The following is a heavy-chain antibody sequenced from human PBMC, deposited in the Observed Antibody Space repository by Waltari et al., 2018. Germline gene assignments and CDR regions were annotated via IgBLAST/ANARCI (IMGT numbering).Heavy chain of an antibody. Sequence: QVQLVQSGAEVKRPGASVMVSCKTSGYIFPKYSIRWVRQAPGQRPEWMAWINGGDAVTKYARNFQGRITLTRDTSATTVYMELRSLRSEDTAVYYCTRVDGDDPFDFWGQGTPVTVSS. CDR1: GYIFPKYS. CDR3: TRVDGDDPFDF. J-gene: IGHJ4*02. V-gene: IGHV1-3*01. CDR2: INGGDAVT. D-gene: IGHD5-12*01.